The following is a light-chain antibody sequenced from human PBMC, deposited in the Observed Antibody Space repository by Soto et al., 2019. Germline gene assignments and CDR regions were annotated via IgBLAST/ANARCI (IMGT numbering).Light chain of an antibody. CDR2: NSN. V-gene: IGLV1-44*01. Sequence: QSVLSQPPSASGTPGQTVIISCSGSGSDIGSNFVNWYQHLPGTAPKLLIYNSNQRPSGVPDRFSGSKSGTSASLAISGLQSEDEADYYCAAWDDSLTGPVFGTGTKLTVL. CDR3: AAWDDSLTGPV. CDR1: GSDIGSNF. J-gene: IGLJ1*01.